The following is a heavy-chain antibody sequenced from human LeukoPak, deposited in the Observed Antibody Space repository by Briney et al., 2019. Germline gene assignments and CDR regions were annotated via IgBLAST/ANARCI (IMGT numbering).Heavy chain of an antibody. D-gene: IGHD2-21*01. Sequence: PSETLSLTCGVSGGSVSSFLWRCVRQPAGRELECLGRMFANGNANYNPSLNSRISMSVDTSKSQFSLTLTSVTAADTAIYYCARDIVAASSDGFDVWGQGTTVIVSS. J-gene: IGHJ3*01. CDR1: GGSVSSFL. V-gene: IGHV4-4*07. CDR2: MFANGNA. CDR3: ARDIVAASSDGFDV.